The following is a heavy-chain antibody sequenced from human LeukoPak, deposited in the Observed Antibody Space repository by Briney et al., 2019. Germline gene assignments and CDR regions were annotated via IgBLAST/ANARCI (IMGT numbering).Heavy chain of an antibody. Sequence: PSQTLSLTCTVSGGSINDGYYYWNWIRQPAGKGLEWIGRIYTSGGTNYNPSLKSRVTISVDTSKNQFSLKLSSVTAADTAVYYCARSTSGRTIFGVVTPVYFDYWGQGTLVTVSS. D-gene: IGHD3-3*01. J-gene: IGHJ4*02. CDR3: ARSTSGRTIFGVVTPVYFDY. V-gene: IGHV4-61*02. CDR1: GGSINDGYYY. CDR2: IYTSGGT.